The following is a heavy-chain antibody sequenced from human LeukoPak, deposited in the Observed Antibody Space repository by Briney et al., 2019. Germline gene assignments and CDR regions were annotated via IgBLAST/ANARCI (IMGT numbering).Heavy chain of an antibody. V-gene: IGHV3-20*04. CDR3: ARGGGGKTHFDY. J-gene: IGHJ4*02. CDR2: INWNGGST. Sequence: QPGGSLRLSCAASGFTFDDYGMSWVRQAPGKGLEWVSGINWNGGSTGYADSVKGRFTISRDNAKNSLYLQMNSLRAEDTALYYCARGGGGKTHFDYWGQGTLVTVSS. D-gene: IGHD4-23*01. CDR1: GFTFDDYG.